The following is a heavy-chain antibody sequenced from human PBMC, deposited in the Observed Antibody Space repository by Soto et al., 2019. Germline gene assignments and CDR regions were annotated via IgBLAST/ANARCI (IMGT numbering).Heavy chain of an antibody. CDR3: ARDENNQNYYYYGMDV. J-gene: IGHJ6*02. V-gene: IGHV1-46*01. CDR2: INPSGGST. Sequence: QVQLVQSGAEVKKPGASVKVSCKASGYTFTSYYMHWVRQAPGQGLEWMGIINPSGGSTSYAQKFQGRVTMTRDTSTSTVYMELSSLRSEDTAVYYCARDENNQNYYYYGMDVWGQGTTVTVSS. CDR1: GYTFTSYY.